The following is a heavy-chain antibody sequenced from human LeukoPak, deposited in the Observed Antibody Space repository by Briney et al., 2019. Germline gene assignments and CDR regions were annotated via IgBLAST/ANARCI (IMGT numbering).Heavy chain of an antibody. Sequence: GGSLRLSCAASGFTFSSYEMNWVRQAPGKGLEWISYISNSASRIYYADSVKGRFTISRDNAKNSLYLQINSLRAEDTAVYYCAELGITMIRGVWGKGTTVTISS. CDR3: AELGITMIRGV. CDR2: ISNSASRI. CDR1: GFTFSSYE. J-gene: IGHJ6*04. D-gene: IGHD3-22*01. V-gene: IGHV3-48*03.